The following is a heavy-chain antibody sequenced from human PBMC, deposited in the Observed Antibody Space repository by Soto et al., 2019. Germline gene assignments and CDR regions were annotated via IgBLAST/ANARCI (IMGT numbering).Heavy chain of an antibody. CDR1: GGSISSGGYY. J-gene: IGHJ1*01. Sequence: QVQLQESGPGLVKPSQTLSLTCTVSGGSISSGGYYWSWIRQHPGKGLEWIGYIYYSGSNYYNTSLKSRVTISVDTSKNQFSLKLSSVTAADTAVYYCASPDPYYYDSSGYPVNFQPWGQGTLVTVSS. D-gene: IGHD3-22*01. CDR3: ASPDPYYYDSSGYPVNFQP. CDR2: IYYSGSN. V-gene: IGHV4-31*03.